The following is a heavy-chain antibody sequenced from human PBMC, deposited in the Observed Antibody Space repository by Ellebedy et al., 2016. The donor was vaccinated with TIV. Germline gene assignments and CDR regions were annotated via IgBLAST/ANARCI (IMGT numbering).Heavy chain of an antibody. CDR1: GFTFSSYW. CDR3: ARDAAGNGGKLDY. V-gene: IGHV3-74*01. D-gene: IGHD4-23*01. J-gene: IGHJ4*02. Sequence: GESLKISCAASGFTFSSYWMHWVRQAPGKGLVWVSRINSDGSSTSYADSVKGRFTISRDNAKNTLYLQMNSLRAEDTAVNYCARDAAGNGGKLDYWGQGALVTVSS. CDR2: INSDGSST.